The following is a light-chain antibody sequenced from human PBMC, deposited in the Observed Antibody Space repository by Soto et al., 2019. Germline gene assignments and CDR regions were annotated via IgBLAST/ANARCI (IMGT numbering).Light chain of an antibody. CDR3: QQYNSYSRT. CDR1: QSISSY. V-gene: IGKV1-5*01. Sequence: DIQMTQSPSSQSESVGDRVTITCRASQSISSYLNWYQQKPGKAPKLLIYDASSLESGVPSRFSGSGSGTEFTLTISSLQPDDFATYYCQQYNSYSRTFGQGTKVDI. CDR2: DAS. J-gene: IGKJ1*01.